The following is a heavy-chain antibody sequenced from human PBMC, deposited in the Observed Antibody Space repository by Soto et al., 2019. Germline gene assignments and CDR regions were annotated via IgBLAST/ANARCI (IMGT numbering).Heavy chain of an antibody. J-gene: IGHJ4*02. CDR3: SHGYYQYFDS. D-gene: IGHD5-18*01. CDR1: GVTLTNVW. Sequence: PGGSLRLSCAVSGVTLTNVWMNWVRQAPGKGPEWVGRIKSKTDGGTTDYAAPVKGRFTISRDDSENTLYLQMNSLKTEDTAMYYRSHGYYQYFDSWGQGTLVTVSS. V-gene: IGHV3-15*07. CDR2: IKSKTDGGTT.